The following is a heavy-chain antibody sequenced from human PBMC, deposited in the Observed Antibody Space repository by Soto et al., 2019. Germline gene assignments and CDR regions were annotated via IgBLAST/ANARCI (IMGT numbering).Heavy chain of an antibody. J-gene: IGHJ6*02. CDR2: IYPGDSDT. D-gene: IGHD3-3*01. CDR3: ARASYYDFWSGYYVVAPTYGMDV. CDR1: GYSFTGYW. Sequence: GESLKISCKGSGYSFTGYWIGWVRQMPGKGLEWMGIIYPGDSDTRYSPSFQGQVTISADKSISTAYLQWSSLKASDTAMYYCARASYYDFWSGYYVVAPTYGMDVWGQGTTVTVSS. V-gene: IGHV5-51*01.